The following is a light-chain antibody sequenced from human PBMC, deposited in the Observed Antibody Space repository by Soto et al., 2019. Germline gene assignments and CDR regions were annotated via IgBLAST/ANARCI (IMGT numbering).Light chain of an antibody. CDR3: QQYETSPPAVT. Sequence: EIVLTQSPATLSLSVGERATLSCGASQRIDSKYVAWYQQKPGLAPRLLIYDASSRASGIPDRFSGSGSGTDFTLTISRLEPDDFAVYYCQQYETSPPAVTFGGGTKVDIK. V-gene: IGKV3D-20*01. J-gene: IGKJ4*01. CDR2: DAS. CDR1: QRIDSKY.